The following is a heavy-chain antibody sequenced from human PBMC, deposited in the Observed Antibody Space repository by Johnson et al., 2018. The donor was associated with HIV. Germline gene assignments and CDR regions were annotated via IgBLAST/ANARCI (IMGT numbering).Heavy chain of an antibody. V-gene: IGHV3-11*04. CDR2: IGGSDTTI. D-gene: IGHD5-24*01. CDR1: GFTFSDYY. J-gene: IGHJ3*02. Sequence: QVQLVESGGGLVKPGGSLRLSCAASGFTFSDYYMSWIRQAPGKGLELVSYIGGSDTTIYYADSVKGRFTISRDNAKNLIYLQMNSLRADDTAVYYCAREGGATMFGVTDAFDIWGQGTMVSVSS. CDR3: AREGGATMFGVTDAFDI.